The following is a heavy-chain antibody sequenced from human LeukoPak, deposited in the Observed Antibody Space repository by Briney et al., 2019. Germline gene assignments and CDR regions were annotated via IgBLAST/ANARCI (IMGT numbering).Heavy chain of an antibody. D-gene: IGHD4-23*01. Sequence: GGSLRLSCAASGFTFSSYSMNWVPQTPGKGLEWISYISSTSSTIYFADSVKGRFTISRDNAKNSLYLQMNSLRDEDTAVYFCARDLYPPVVTPWNFDYWGQGTLVTVSS. V-gene: IGHV3-48*02. CDR1: GFTFSSYS. J-gene: IGHJ4*02. CDR2: ISSTSSTI. CDR3: ARDLYPPVVTPWNFDY.